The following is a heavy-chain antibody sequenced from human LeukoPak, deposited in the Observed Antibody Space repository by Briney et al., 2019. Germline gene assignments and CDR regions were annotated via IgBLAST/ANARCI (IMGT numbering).Heavy chain of an antibody. D-gene: IGHD3-22*01. CDR1: GYTFTGYY. Sequence: GASVKVSGKASGYTFTGYYMHWVRQAPGQGLEWMGRINPNSGGTNYAQKFQGRVTMTRDTSISTAYMELSRLRSDDTAVYYCASGWGGDSSGYYYRKLGYWGQGTLVTVSS. CDR3: ASGWGGDSSGYYYRKLGY. J-gene: IGHJ4*02. V-gene: IGHV1-2*06. CDR2: INPNSGGT.